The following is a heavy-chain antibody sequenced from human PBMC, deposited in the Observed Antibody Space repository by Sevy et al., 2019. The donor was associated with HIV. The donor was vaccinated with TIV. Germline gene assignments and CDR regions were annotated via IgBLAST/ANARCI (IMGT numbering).Heavy chain of an antibody. CDR2: IIPIFGTA. CDR3: ARGYCSGGSCYSGSPFAY. J-gene: IGHJ4*02. CDR1: GGTFSSYA. V-gene: IGHV1-69*13. Sequence: ASVKVSCKASGGTFSSYAISWVRQAPGQGLEWMGRIIPIFGTANYAQKFQGRVTITADESTSTAYMELSSLRSEDTAVYYCARGYCSGGSCYSGSPFAYWGQGTLVTVSP. D-gene: IGHD2-15*01.